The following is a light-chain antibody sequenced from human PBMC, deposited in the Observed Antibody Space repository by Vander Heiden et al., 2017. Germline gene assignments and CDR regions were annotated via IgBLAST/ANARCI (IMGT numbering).Light chain of an antibody. CDR1: QSVDNK. J-gene: IGKJ2*01. CDR2: GAA. Sequence: EIVMTQSPASLSVFPGGRATLSCRASQSVDNKLGWYLQKPGQAPRLLFYGAASRATGVPARFSGSGSGTEFALTISSLQPEDLGTYYCQQDDNWPYTFDQGTKMEIK. CDR3: QQDDNWPYT. V-gene: IGKV3-15*01.